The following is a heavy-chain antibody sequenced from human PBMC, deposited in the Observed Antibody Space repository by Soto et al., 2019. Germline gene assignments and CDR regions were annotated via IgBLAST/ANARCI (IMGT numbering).Heavy chain of an antibody. CDR3: ARDQTRGSSWYFPVVTYYYYAGMDV. J-gene: IGHJ6*02. Sequence: QVQLVESGGGVVQPGRSLRLSCADSGFTFSSYAMHWVRQAPGKGLEWVAVISYDGSNKYYADSVKGRFTISRDNSKKTLYLQMNSLRAEDTAVYYCARDQTRGSSWYFPVVTYYYYAGMDVWGQGTTVTVSS. CDR1: GFTFSSYA. CDR2: ISYDGSNK. D-gene: IGHD6-13*01. V-gene: IGHV3-30-3*01.